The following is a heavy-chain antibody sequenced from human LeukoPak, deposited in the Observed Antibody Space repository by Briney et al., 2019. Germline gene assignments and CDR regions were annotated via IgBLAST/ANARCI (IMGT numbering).Heavy chain of an antibody. V-gene: IGHV3-73*01. CDR3: TRPSGTQDY. J-gene: IGHJ4*02. Sequence: GGSLKLSCVASGFTFSGSAMHWVRQASGKGLEWVGRIRSKANSYATAYAASVKGRFTISRDDSKNTAYLQMNSLKTEDTAVYYCTRPSGTQDYWGQGTLVTVSS. CDR1: GFTFSGSA. D-gene: IGHD1-26*01. CDR2: IRSKANSYAT.